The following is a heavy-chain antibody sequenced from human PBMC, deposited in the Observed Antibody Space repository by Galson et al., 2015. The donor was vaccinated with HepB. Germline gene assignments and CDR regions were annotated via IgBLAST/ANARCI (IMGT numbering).Heavy chain of an antibody. CDR1: GFTVSSNY. CDR3: ARGPYYYDSSGHDY. V-gene: IGHV3-66*02. CDR2: IYSGGST. D-gene: IGHD3-22*01. Sequence: SLRLSCAASGFTVSSNYMSWVRQAPGKGLEWVSVIYSGGSTYYADSVKGRFTISRDNSKNTLYLQMNGLRAEDTAVYYCARGPYYYDSSGHDYWGQGTLVTVSS. J-gene: IGHJ4*02.